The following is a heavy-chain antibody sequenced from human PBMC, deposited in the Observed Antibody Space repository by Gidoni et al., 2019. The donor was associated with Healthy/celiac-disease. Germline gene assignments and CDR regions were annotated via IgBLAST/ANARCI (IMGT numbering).Heavy chain of an antibody. Sequence: EVQLVESGGGLVKPGGSLSLSCAASGCTFSSYSMNWVRQPPGKGLEWVSSISSSSSYIYYADSVKGRFTISRDNAKNSLYLQMNSLRAEDTAVYYCARDGIVVVPAAIMEYYFDYWGQGTLVTVSS. V-gene: IGHV3-21*01. J-gene: IGHJ4*02. CDR1: GCTFSSYS. D-gene: IGHD2-2*02. CDR3: ARDGIVVVPAAIMEYYFDY. CDR2: ISSSSSYI.